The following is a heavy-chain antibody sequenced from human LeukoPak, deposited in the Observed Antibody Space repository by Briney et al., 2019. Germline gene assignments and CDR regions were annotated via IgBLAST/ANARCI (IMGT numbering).Heavy chain of an antibody. CDR3: ANRIAAAGRGGGWFDP. J-gene: IGHJ5*02. D-gene: IGHD6-13*01. CDR1: GGSFSGYY. Sequence: SETLSLTCAVYGGSFSGYYWSWIRQPPGKGLEWIGGINHSGSTNYNPSLKSRVTISVDTSKNQFSLKLSSVTAADTAVYYCANRIAAAGRGGGWFDPWGQGTLVTVSS. V-gene: IGHV4-34*01. CDR2: INHSGST.